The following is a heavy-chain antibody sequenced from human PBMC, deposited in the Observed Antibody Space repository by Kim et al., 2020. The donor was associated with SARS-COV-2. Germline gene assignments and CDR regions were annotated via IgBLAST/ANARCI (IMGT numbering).Heavy chain of an antibody. D-gene: IGHD3-3*01. Sequence: SETLSLTCTVSGGSISGYYWNWIRQPAGKGLEWIGHIYSSGSTNYNPSLKSRVIMSVDTSKNQFSLKLSSVTAADTAMYYCARGITIFGVVIEENWFDPWGQGTLVTVSS. J-gene: IGHJ5*02. CDR2: IYSSGST. CDR1: GGSISGYY. CDR3: ARGITIFGVVIEENWFDP. V-gene: IGHV4-4*07.